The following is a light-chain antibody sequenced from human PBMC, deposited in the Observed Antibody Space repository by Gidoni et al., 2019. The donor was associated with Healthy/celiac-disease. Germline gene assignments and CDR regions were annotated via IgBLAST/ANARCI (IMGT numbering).Light chain of an antibody. CDR3: QQYYSTPYT. V-gene: IGKV4-1*01. CDR2: WAA. J-gene: IGKJ2*01. CDR1: QSVLYISNNKNY. Sequence: DNGMTQSPGSQGVSLGERATINCKSSQSVLYISNNKNYLAWYQQKPGQPPKLLIYWAATRESGVPDRFSGSGSGTDFTLTISSLQAEDVAVYYCQQYYSTPYTFGQGTKLEIK.